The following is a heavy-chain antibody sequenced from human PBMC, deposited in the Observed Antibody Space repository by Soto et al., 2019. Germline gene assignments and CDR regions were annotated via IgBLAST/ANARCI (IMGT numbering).Heavy chain of an antibody. CDR3: ARCTIAAAGRGWFDP. CDR1: GGSISSSSYY. J-gene: IGHJ5*02. Sequence: SETLSLTCTVSGGSISSSSYYWGWIRQPPGKGLEWIGSIYYSGSTYYNPSLKSRVTISVDTSKNQFSLKLSSVTAADTAVYYCARCTIAAAGRGWFDPWGQGTLVTVSS. V-gene: IGHV4-39*01. CDR2: IYYSGST. D-gene: IGHD6-13*01.